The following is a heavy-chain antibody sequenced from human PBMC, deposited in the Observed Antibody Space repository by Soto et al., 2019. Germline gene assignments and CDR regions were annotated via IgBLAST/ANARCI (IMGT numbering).Heavy chain of an antibody. V-gene: IGHV2-26*01. CDR1: GFSLTTCRMG. J-gene: IGHJ6*02. Sequence: QVTLRESGPVLMKPTETLTLTCNVSGFSLTTCRMGVSWIRQPPGQSLDWLAHFFSEDERSYSRFLQVRLTVSKVCSGSQVVLTMTNMDPVDTGTYFCGRMNDDSYSSYYALDVWGQGTTVTVSS. D-gene: IGHD3-10*01. CDR2: FFSEDER. CDR3: GRMNDDSYSSYYALDV.